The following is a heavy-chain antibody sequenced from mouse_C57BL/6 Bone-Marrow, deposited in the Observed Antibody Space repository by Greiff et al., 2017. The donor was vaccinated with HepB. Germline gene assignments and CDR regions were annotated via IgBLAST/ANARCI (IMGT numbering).Heavy chain of an antibody. CDR2: IYPGDGDT. Sequence: VQLQQSGAELVKPGASVKISCKASGYAFSSYWMNWVKQRPGKGLEWIGQIYPGDGDTNYNGKFKGKATLTADKSSSTAYMQLSSLTSEDSAVYFCASPSYGSRPSYAMDYWGQGTSVTVSS. V-gene: IGHV1-80*01. D-gene: IGHD1-1*01. CDR3: ASPSYGSRPSYAMDY. CDR1: GYAFSSYW. J-gene: IGHJ4*01.